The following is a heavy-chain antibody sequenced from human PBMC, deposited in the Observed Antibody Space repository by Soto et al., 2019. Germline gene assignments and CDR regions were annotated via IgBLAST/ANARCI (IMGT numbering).Heavy chain of an antibody. J-gene: IGHJ6*02. D-gene: IGHD6-13*01. CDR2: ISGSSDTI. V-gene: IGHV3-48*02. CDR3: ARDHGGSTWFVGIYYYFGVDV. CDR1: GFTLSSYN. Sequence: EVQLVESGGGLVQPGGSLRLSCAASGFTLSSYNMNWVRQAPGKGLEWVSYISGSSDTIYYADSVKGRFTISRDNAKKSLYLQMDSLRDEVTAVYYCARDHGGSTWFVGIYYYFGVDVWGQGTTVTVSS.